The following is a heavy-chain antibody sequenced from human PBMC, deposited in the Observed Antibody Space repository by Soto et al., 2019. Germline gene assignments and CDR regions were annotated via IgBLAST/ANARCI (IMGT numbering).Heavy chain of an antibody. V-gene: IGHV4-59*01. D-gene: IGHD3-22*01. CDR1: GGSISSYY. J-gene: IGHJ5*02. CDR3: ARAYYDTSGYGLDP. Sequence: QVQLQESGPGLVKPSETLSLTCTVSGGSISSYYWNWIRQPPGKGLEWIGYIYYSDSINYNPSLKSRVIISVDTSKNQFSLRLRSVTAADTAVYYCARAYYDTSGYGLDPWGQGTLVTVSS. CDR2: IYYSDSI.